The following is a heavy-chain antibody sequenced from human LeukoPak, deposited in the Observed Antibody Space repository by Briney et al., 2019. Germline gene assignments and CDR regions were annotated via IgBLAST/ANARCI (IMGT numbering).Heavy chain of an antibody. J-gene: IGHJ5*02. CDR1: GHTFTTYY. V-gene: IGHV1-46*01. Sequence: ASVKVSCKASGHTFTTYYVHLVRQAPGQGLEWMGVINPSGDGTNYPQRFQGRVTLTRDTSTSTVYMELSSLRSEDTAIYYCAKEPPNTGWFDPWGQGTLVTVSS. CDR3: AKEPPNTGWFDP. D-gene: IGHD1-14*01. CDR2: INPSGDGT.